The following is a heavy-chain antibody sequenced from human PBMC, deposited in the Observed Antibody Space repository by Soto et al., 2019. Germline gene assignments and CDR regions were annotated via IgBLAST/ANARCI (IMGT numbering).Heavy chain of an antibody. D-gene: IGHD4-17*01. CDR3: SSYYGGNAHVAFAT. V-gene: IGHV3-11*01. CDR1: RLAYSDYY. CDR2: ISSTGRTI. J-gene: IGHJ3*02. Sequence: PGGSLRLSCAASRLAYSDYYMSWIRQAPGKGLEWVSYISSTGRTIYYADSVRGRFTISGDDAKNSLYLQMNSLRAEDTAVYYCSSYYGGNAHVAFATWGRGAMVAVSS.